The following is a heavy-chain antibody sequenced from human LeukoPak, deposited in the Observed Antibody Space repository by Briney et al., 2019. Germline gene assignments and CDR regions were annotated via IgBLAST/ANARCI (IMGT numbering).Heavy chain of an antibody. CDR3: ARERQYCSGGSCIDAFDI. D-gene: IGHD2-15*01. Sequence: RPGGSLRLSCAASGFIFSSYSMNWVRQAPGKGLEWVSSISSSSSYIYYADSVKGRFTISRDNAKNSLYLQMNSLRAEDTAVYYCARERQYCSGGSCIDAFDIWGQGTMVTVSS. J-gene: IGHJ3*02. CDR2: ISSSSSYI. V-gene: IGHV3-21*01. CDR1: GFIFSSYS.